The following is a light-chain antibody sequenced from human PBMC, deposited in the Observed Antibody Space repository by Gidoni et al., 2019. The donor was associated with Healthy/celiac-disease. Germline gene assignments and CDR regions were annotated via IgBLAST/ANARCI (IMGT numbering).Light chain of an antibody. Sequence: EIVLTQSPGTLSLSPGERATLSCRASQSDSSSYLAWYQQKPGQAPRLLIYGASSRATGIPDRFSGSGSGTDFTLTISRLEPEDFAVYYCQQYGSSPKFGPGTKVDIK. CDR2: GAS. CDR3: QQYGSSPK. CDR1: QSDSSSY. J-gene: IGKJ3*01. V-gene: IGKV3-20*01.